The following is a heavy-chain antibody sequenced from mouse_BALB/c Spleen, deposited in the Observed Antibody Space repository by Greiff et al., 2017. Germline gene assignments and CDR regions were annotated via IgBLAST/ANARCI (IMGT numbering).Heavy chain of an antibody. V-gene: IGHV2-2*02. CDR3: ARNYNGYPLYAMDY. D-gene: IGHD1-2*01. CDR2: IWSGGST. J-gene: IGHJ4*01. Sequence: VQLKQSGPGLVQPSQSLSITCTVSGFSLTSYGVHWVRQSPGKGLEWLGVIWSGGSTDYNAAFISRLSISKDNSKSQVFFKMNSLQANDTAIYYCARNYNGYPLYAMDYWGQGTSVTVSS. CDR1: GFSLTSYG.